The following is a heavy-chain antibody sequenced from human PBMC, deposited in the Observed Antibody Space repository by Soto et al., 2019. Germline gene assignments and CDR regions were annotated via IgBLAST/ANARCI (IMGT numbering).Heavy chain of an antibody. J-gene: IGHJ3*02. V-gene: IGHV3-30*18. CDR3: AKVNGDYDIGAFDI. Sequence: QVQLVESVGGVVQPGRSLRLSCAASGFTFSSYGMHWVRQAPGKGLEWVAVISYEGSNKYYADSVKGRFTISRDNSKNALYLQMNSLRAEDTAVYYCAKVNGDYDIGAFDIWGQGTMVTVSS. CDR1: GFTFSSYG. D-gene: IGHD4-17*01. CDR2: ISYEGSNK.